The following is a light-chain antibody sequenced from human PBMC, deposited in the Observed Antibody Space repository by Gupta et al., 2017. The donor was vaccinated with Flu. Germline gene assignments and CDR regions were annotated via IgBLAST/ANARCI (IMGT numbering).Light chain of an antibody. J-gene: IGKJ2*01. Sequence: IVMTQSPATLSVSPGERATLSCSASQSVSSNLAWYQQKPGQAPRLLIYGASTRATGIPARLSGSGCGTEFTLTISSRQSEDFAIYYCQQDNNSAPYTFGQGTKLEIK. CDR2: GAS. CDR1: QSVSSN. CDR3: QQDNNSAPYT. V-gene: IGKV3D-15*01.